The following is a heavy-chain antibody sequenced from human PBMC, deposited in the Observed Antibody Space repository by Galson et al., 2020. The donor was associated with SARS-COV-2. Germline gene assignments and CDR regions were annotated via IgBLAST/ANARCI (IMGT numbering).Heavy chain of an antibody. CDR2: ISNSGSTL. CDR3: AREATYYYDTRGYYLDY. D-gene: IGHD3-22*01. CDR1: GFTFSSYE. Sequence: TGGSLTLSCGASGFTFSSYEMNWVRQAPGQGLEWVSCISNSGSTLYYADSVKGRFTISRDNAKNSLYLQMTSLRVEDTAVYYCAREATYYYDTRGYYLDYWGQGTLVTVSS. V-gene: IGHV3-48*03. J-gene: IGHJ4*02.